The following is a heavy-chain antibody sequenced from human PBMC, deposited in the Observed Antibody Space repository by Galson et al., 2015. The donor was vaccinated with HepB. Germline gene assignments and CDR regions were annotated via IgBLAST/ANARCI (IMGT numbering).Heavy chain of an antibody. CDR3: VKAATRFMADAFDI. J-gene: IGHJ3*02. Sequence: SLRLSCAASGFTFSSYWMSWVRQAPGKGLEWVANIKLDGSEKYYVDSVRGRFTISRDNAKNSLYLQMNSLRAEDTAVYYCVKAATRFMADAFDIWGQGTMVTVSS. CDR1: GFTFSSYW. V-gene: IGHV3-7*03. CDR2: IKLDGSEK. D-gene: IGHD3-3*01.